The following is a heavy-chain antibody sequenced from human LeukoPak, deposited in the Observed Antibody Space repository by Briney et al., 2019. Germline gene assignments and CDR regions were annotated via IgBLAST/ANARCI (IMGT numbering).Heavy chain of an antibody. J-gene: IGHJ4*02. D-gene: IGHD3-10*01. CDR2: IKNKIDGGTT. Sequence: GGSLRLSCAASGFTFSNAWMSWVRQAPGKGPEWVGRIKNKIDGGTTDYAAPVKGRFTISRDDSKSTLYLQMDSLKPEDTAVYYCSTRAGWEFLTEFWGQGTLVIVSS. CDR1: GFTFSNAW. CDR3: STRAGWEFLTEF. V-gene: IGHV3-15*01.